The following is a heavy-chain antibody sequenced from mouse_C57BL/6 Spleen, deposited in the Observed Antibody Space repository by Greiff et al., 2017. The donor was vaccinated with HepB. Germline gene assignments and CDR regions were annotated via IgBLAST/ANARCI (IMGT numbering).Heavy chain of an antibody. J-gene: IGHJ1*03. CDR2: INPGSGGT. D-gene: IGHD1-3*01. V-gene: IGHV1-54*01. CDR3: ARGGDNYEGYFDV. CDR1: GYAFTNYL. Sequence: VQLQQSGAELVRPGTSVKVSCKASGYAFTNYLIEWVKQRPGQGLEWIGVINPGSGGTNYNEKFKGKATLTADKSSSTAYMQLSSLTSEDSAVYFCARGGDNYEGYFDVWGTGTTVTVSS.